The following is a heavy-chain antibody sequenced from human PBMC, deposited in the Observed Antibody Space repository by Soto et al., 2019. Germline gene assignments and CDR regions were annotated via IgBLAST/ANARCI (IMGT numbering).Heavy chain of an antibody. CDR2: IYYSGST. Sequence: SETLSLTCTVSGGSISSYYWSWIRQPPGKGLEWIGYIYYSGSTNSNPSLKSRVTISVDTSKNQFSLKLSSVTAADTAVYYCARTPNYSNYDWFDPWGQGTLVTVSS. J-gene: IGHJ5*02. D-gene: IGHD4-4*01. CDR3: ARTPNYSNYDWFDP. V-gene: IGHV4-59*08. CDR1: GGSISSYY.